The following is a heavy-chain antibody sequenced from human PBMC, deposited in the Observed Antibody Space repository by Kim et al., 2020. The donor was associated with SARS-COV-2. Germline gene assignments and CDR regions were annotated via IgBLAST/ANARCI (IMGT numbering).Heavy chain of an antibody. V-gene: IGHV3-23*01. D-gene: IGHD1-26*01. CDR3: AKDIWDFSGNDY. J-gene: IGHJ4*02. Sequence: HHADYVRGRFNISRENSKNKLFLQMNRLRADDTAIYYCAKDIWDFSGNDYWGQGTLVTVSS.